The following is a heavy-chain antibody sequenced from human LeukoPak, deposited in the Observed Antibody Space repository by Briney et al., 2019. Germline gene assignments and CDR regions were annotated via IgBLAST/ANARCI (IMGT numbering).Heavy chain of an antibody. J-gene: IGHJ4*02. V-gene: IGHV1-2*04. D-gene: IGHD1-14*01. CDR1: GYTFTGYY. CDR2: INPNSGGT. CDR3: ARDGNRDTQYLRGEVYYFDY. Sequence: EASVKVSCKASGYTFTGYYMHWVRQAPGQGLEWMGWINPNSGGTNYAQKFQGWVTMTRDTSISTAYMELSRLRSDDTAVYYCARDGNRDTQYLRGEVYYFDYWGQGTLVTVSS.